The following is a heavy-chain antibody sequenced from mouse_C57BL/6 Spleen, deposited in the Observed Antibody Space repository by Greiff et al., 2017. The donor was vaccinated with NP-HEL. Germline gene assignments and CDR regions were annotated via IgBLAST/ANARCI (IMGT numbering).Heavy chain of an antibody. CDR3: ATRDSSGPYYVDY. D-gene: IGHD3-2*02. CDR2: INPSSGYT. CDR1: GYTFTSYW. J-gene: IGHJ2*01. V-gene: IGHV1-7*01. Sequence: QVQLQQSGAELAKPGASVKLSCKASGYTFTSYWMHWVKQRPGQGLEWIGYINPSSGYTKYNQKFKDKATLTADKSSSTAYMQLSSLTYEDSAVYYCATRDSSGPYYVDYWGQGTTLTVSS.